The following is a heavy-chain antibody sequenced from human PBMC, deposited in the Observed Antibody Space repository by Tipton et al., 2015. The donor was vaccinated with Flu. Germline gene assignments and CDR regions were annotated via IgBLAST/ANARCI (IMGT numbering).Heavy chain of an antibody. Sequence: TLSLTCAVYGGSFSGYYWSWIRQPPGEGLEWIGEINHSGSTNYNPSLKSRVTISVDTSKNQFSLKLSSVTAADTAVYYCAREVWFGGYYFDYWGQGTLVTASS. CDR1: GGSFSGYY. CDR3: AREVWFGGYYFDY. D-gene: IGHD3-10*01. J-gene: IGHJ4*02. CDR2: INHSGST. V-gene: IGHV4-34*01.